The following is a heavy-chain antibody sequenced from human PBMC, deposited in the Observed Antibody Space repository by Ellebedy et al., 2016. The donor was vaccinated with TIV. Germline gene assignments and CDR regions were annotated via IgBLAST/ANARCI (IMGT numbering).Heavy chain of an antibody. V-gene: IGHV3-48*02. J-gene: IGHJ4*01. D-gene: IGHD5-12*01. Sequence: PGGSLRLSCAASGFTFTTYSMNWVRQAPGKGLEWVSYISSSSHSIYYADSVKGRFTISRDNAKNSLYLQMNSLRDEDTAVYYCAREVNSGYDYFDYWGQGTLVTVSS. CDR1: GFTFTTYS. CDR2: ISSSSHSI. CDR3: AREVNSGYDYFDY.